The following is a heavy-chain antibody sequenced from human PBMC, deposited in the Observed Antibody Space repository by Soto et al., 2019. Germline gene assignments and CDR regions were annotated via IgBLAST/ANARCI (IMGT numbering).Heavy chain of an antibody. CDR2: IYHTGST. CDR1: GGSVTNNNY. CDR3: ARMHIFACEGDVYRSFDI. V-gene: IGHV4-4*02. Sequence: SETLSLTCAVSGGSVTNNNYWGWVRQPPGKGLEWIGEIYHTGSTNYNPSLKSRVTMSVAKSKNQFSLNLRSVTAADTAVYYCARMHIFACEGDVYRSFDIWGQGTLVTVSS. D-gene: IGHD2-21*01. J-gene: IGHJ3*02.